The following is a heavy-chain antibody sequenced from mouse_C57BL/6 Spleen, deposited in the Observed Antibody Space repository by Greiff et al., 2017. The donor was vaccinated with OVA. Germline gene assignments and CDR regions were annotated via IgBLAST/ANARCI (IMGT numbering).Heavy chain of an antibody. V-gene: IGHV2-5*01. CDR3: AKETTVVPHYFDY. CDR2: IWRGGST. Sequence: QVQLQQSGPGLVQPSQSLSITCTVSGFSLTSYGVHWVRQSPGKGLEWLGVIWRGGSTDYNAAFMSRLSITKDNSKSQVFFKMNSLHADDTSIYYCAKETTVVPHYFDYWGQGTTLTFSS. D-gene: IGHD1-1*01. CDR1: GFSLTSYG. J-gene: IGHJ2*01.